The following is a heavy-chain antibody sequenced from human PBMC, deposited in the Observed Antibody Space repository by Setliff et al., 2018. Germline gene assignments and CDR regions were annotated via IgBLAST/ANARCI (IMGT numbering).Heavy chain of an antibody. D-gene: IGHD3-22*01. J-gene: IGHJ3*02. Sequence: GASVKVSCKASGYTFINYEINWVRQATGQGLEWMGGMNPNNGNTGYAQKFQGRVTITTDESTRTAYMELSSLRSEDTAVYYCARPYYDSRYAFDIWGQGTMVTVSS. CDR3: ARPYYDSRYAFDI. V-gene: IGHV1-8*03. CDR1: GYTFINYE. CDR2: MNPNNGNT.